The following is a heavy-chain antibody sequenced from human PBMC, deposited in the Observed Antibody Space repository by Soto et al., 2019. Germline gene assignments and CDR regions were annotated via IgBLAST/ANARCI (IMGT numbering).Heavy chain of an antibody. J-gene: IGHJ2*01. CDR3: ARGANCRGGNCYSWHFEL. CDR1: GFTFSNYD. CDR2: IGTAGDP. V-gene: IGHV3-13*05. Sequence: EVQLVESGGGLVQPGRSLRLSCEASGFTFSNYDMHWVRQATGKGLEWVSTIGTAGDPYYPGSVKERFTVSREDAKNSLNLQMNRLRAGDTAVYDCARGANCRGGNCYSWHFELWGRGTLVTVSS. D-gene: IGHD2-15*01.